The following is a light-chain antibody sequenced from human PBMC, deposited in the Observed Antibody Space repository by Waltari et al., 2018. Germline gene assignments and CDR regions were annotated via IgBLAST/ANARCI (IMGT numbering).Light chain of an antibody. CDR1: QTVRTTY. CDR2: GAS. Sequence: EIVLTQSPGTLSLSPGERATLSCRASQTVRTTYLAWYQQKPGQAPPLLIYGASSRATGIPDRFSGSGYGTDFSLTISSLEPEDSAVYYCQPYDTSPLTFGGGTKVEIK. J-gene: IGKJ4*01. CDR3: QPYDTSPLT. V-gene: IGKV3-20*01.